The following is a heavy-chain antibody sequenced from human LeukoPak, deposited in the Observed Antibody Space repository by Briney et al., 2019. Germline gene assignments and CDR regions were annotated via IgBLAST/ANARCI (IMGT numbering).Heavy chain of an antibody. CDR1: GFSFSNYD. Sequence: GGSLRLSCAASGFSFSNYDMHWVRQAPGKGLEWVAVIRYDGNNKYSADSVKGRFTISRDNSKNTLFLQMNTLRAEDTAVYYWAKGGSLGFDYWGQGTLVTVSS. J-gene: IGHJ4*02. D-gene: IGHD7-27*01. V-gene: IGHV3-30*02. CDR2: IRYDGNNK. CDR3: AKGGSLGFDY.